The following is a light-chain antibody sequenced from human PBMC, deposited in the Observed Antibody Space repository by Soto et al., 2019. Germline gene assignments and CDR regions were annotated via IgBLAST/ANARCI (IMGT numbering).Light chain of an antibody. V-gene: IGLV2-14*01. CDR3: SSYTTSSTLVV. Sequence: QSALTQPASVSGSPGQSITISCTGTSSDVADYNYVSWYQQHPGKPPKLVIYEVSGRPSGISNRFSGSKSGNKASLTISGLQAEDEADYYCSSYTTSSTLVVFGGGTKRTVL. J-gene: IGLJ2*01. CDR2: EVS. CDR1: SSDVADYNY.